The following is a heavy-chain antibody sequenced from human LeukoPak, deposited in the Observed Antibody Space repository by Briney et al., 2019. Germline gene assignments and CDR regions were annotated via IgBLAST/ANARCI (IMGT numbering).Heavy chain of an antibody. D-gene: IGHD1-20*01. CDR1: GFTFSTYA. CDR2: LTGDGNT. V-gene: IGHV3-23*01. Sequence: GGSLRLSCAASGFTFSTYAMSWVRQAPGKGLEWVSVLTGDGNTYYADSVKGRFTNSRDDSKNTLFLQMNSLRAEDTAVYFCAKVKWKLIGYFDYWGQGTLVTVSS. CDR3: AKVKWKLIGYFDY. J-gene: IGHJ4*02.